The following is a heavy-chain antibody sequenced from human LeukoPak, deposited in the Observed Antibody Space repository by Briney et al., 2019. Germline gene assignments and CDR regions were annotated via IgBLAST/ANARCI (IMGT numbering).Heavy chain of an antibody. CDR2: IRYDGSNK. Sequence: PGGSLRLSCAASGFTFNTYGMHWVRQAPGKGLEWVTFIRYDGSNKYYTDSVKGRFTISRDNSKSTLYLQMNNLRPEDTAVYYCAKDRRGYSSSWFDYWGQGTLVTVSS. CDR1: GFTFNTYG. J-gene: IGHJ4*02. D-gene: IGHD6-13*01. CDR3: AKDRRGYSSSWFDY. V-gene: IGHV3-30*02.